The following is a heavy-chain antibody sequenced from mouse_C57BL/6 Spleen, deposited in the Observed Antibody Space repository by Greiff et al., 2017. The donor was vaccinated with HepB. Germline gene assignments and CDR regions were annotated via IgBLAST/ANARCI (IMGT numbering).Heavy chain of an antibody. Sequence: QVQLQQPGAELVRPGTSVKLSCKASGYTFTSYWMHWVKQRPGQGLEWIGVIDPSDSYTNYNQKFKGKATLTVDTSSSTAYMQLSSLTSEDSAVYYCARMGGYYDYDSGLAYWGQVTLVTVSA. CDR2: IDPSDSYT. CDR3: ARMGGYYDYDSGLAY. J-gene: IGHJ3*01. V-gene: IGHV1-59*01. CDR1: GYTFTSYW. D-gene: IGHD2-4*01.